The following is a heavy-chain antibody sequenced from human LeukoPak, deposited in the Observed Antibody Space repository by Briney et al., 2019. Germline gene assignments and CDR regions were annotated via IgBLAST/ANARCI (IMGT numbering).Heavy chain of an antibody. J-gene: IGHJ4*02. Sequence: TGGSLRLSCAASGFTLSDYWMNWVRQVPGKGPVWVSHISPDGRNIAYADSVKGRFTISRDSAKNTLYLQMNSLRVEDTAVYYCVREGGGTTPYDCWGQGSLVTVSS. V-gene: IGHV3-74*01. CDR2: ISPDGRNI. CDR1: GFTLSDYW. CDR3: VREGGGTTPYDC. D-gene: IGHD1-7*01.